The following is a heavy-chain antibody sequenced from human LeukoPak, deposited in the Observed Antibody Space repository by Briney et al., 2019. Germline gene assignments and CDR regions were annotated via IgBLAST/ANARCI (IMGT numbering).Heavy chain of an antibody. CDR2: ISGSGGST. CDR3: AKSVGYYDSSGYSDY. CDR1: GFTFSSFA. J-gene: IGHJ4*02. Sequence: GGSLRLSCAASGFTFSSFAMSWVRQVPGKGLEWVSAISGSGGSTYYADSVKGRFTTSRDNAKNTLYLQMNSLRAEDSAVYYCAKSVGYYDSSGYSDYWGQGTLVTVSS. D-gene: IGHD3-22*01. V-gene: IGHV3-23*01.